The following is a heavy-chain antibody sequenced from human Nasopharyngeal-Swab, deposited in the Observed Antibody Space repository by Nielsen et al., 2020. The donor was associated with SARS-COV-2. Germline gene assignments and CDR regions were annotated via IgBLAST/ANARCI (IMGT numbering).Heavy chain of an antibody. CDR1: GFTFSSYS. D-gene: IGHD2-2*01. CDR2: ISSSSTI. Sequence: GESLKISCAASGFTFSSYSMNWVRQAPGKGLEWVSYISSSSTIYYADSVKGRFTISRDNAKNSLYLQMNSLRAEDTAVYYCARAGGSSTSLVDYWGQGTLVTVSS. V-gene: IGHV3-48*01. CDR3: ARAGGSSTSLVDY. J-gene: IGHJ4*02.